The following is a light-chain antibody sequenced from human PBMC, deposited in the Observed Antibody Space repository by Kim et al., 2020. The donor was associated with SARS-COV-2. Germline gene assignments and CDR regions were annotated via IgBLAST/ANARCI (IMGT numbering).Light chain of an antibody. CDR3: QAWDSSTAV. CDR1: KLEDNY. CDR2: QHT. V-gene: IGLV3-1*01. J-gene: IGLJ3*02. Sequence: VSPGQTAMITGSGNKLEDNYDYWYQKEPGQSPILVIDQHTKRPSGISQRFSGSSFGNTATLTISRAQTKDEADYYCQAWDSSTAVFGGGTQLTVL.